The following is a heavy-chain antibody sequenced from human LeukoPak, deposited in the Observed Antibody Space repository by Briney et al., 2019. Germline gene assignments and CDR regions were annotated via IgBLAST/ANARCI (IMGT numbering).Heavy chain of an antibody. Sequence: GGSLRLSCAASGFTFSSYGMHWVRQAPGKGLERVAFIRYDGSNKYYADSVKGRFTISRDNSKNTLYLQMNSLRAEDTAVYYCAKRSAESSGYFDYWGQGTLVTVSS. CDR3: AKRSAESSGYFDY. D-gene: IGHD6-19*01. V-gene: IGHV3-30*02. CDR2: IRYDGSNK. CDR1: GFTFSSYG. J-gene: IGHJ4*02.